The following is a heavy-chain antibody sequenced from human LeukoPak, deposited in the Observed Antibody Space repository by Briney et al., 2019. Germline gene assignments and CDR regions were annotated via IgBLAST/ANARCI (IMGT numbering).Heavy chain of an antibody. Sequence: PGGSLRLSCAASGFSFSDYGIHWVRQAPGKGLEWVSRISSDESSTTYADSVKGRFTISRDNAKNTQYLKMNTLRAEDTAIYFCARGGFTGTSCPYFDYWGQGTLVTVSS. J-gene: IGHJ4*02. V-gene: IGHV3-74*01. CDR2: ISSDESST. CDR1: GFSFSDYG. D-gene: IGHD2-2*01. CDR3: ARGGFTGTSCPYFDY.